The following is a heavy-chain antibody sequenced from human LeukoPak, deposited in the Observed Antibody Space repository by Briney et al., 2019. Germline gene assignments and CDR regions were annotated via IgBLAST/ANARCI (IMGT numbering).Heavy chain of an antibody. V-gene: IGHV4-34*01. J-gene: IGHJ5*02. Sequence: SETLSLTCAVYGGSFSSYYWTWIRQPPGKGPEWIGEINHSGSTNYTASLKSRVSISVDTSKNQFSLKLSSVTAADTAVYYCARGQRRLPMVRGVGPQIWFDPWGQGTLVTVSS. CDR3: ARGQRRLPMVRGVGPQIWFDP. D-gene: IGHD3-10*01. CDR2: INHSGST. CDR1: GGSFSSYY.